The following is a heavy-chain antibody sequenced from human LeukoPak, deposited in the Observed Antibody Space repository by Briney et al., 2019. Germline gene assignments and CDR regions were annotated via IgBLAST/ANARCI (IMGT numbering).Heavy chain of an antibody. CDR2: IYHSGST. Sequence: PSETLSLTCTVSDDSINNNYWSWIRQPPGKALEWIGSIYHSGSTYYNPSLKSRVTISVDTSKNQFSLKLSSVTAADTAVYYCARVRIARVDPDYFDYWGQGTLVTVSS. J-gene: IGHJ4*02. CDR3: ARVRIARVDPDYFDY. D-gene: IGHD2-15*01. V-gene: IGHV4-38-2*02. CDR1: DDSINNNY.